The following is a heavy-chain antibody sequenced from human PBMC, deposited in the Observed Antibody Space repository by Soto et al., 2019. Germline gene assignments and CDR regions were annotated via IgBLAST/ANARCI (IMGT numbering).Heavy chain of an antibody. D-gene: IGHD4-17*01. CDR1: GGSISSGDYY. Sequence: TSETLSLTCTVSGGSISSGDYYWSWIRQPPGKGLEWIGSIYYSGSTYYNPSLKSRVTISVDTSKNQFSLKLSSVTAADTAVYYCARGRRTTVTIDYWGQGTLVTVSS. V-gene: IGHV4-39*01. CDR3: ARGRRTTVTIDY. CDR2: IYYSGST. J-gene: IGHJ4*02.